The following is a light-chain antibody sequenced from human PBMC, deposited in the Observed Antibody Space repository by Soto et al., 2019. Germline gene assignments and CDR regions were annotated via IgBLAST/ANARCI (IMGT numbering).Light chain of an antibody. J-gene: IGKJ1*01. CDR1: QSVSGN. CDR2: GAS. Sequence: EIVLTQSPATLSLSPGERATLSFSASQSVSGNFLAWYQQKPGQSPRLLIYGASTRATGIPARFSGSGSGTEFTLTISSLQSEDFAVYYCQQYNNWPPGTFGQGTKVDIK. V-gene: IGKV3-15*01. CDR3: QQYNNWPPGT.